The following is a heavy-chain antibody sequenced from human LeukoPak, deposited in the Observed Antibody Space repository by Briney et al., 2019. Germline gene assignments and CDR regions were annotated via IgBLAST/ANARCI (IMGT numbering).Heavy chain of an antibody. CDR3: ARVLGYYFDY. CDR2: INPHSGGT. Sequence: ASVKVSCKASGYTFTDYYMHWVRQAPGQGLEWMGWINPHSGGTNYAQKFQGRVTMTRDTSISTAYMELSRLRSDDTAVYYCARVLGYYFDYWGQGTLVTVSS. V-gene: IGHV1-2*02. CDR1: GYTFTDYY. J-gene: IGHJ4*02. D-gene: IGHD3-16*01.